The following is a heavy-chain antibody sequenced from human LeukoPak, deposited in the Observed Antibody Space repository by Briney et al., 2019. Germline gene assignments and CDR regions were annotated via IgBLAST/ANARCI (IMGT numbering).Heavy chain of an antibody. V-gene: IGHV4-59*01. CDR3: ARDYCGGDCYTSYHYYYMDV. CDR2: IYYSGST. Sequence: PSETLSLTCTVSGGSISSYYWSWIRQPPGKGLEWIGYIYYSGSTNYNPSLKSRVTISVDTSKNQFSLKLSSVTAADTAVYYCARDYCGGDCYTSYHYYYMDVWGKGTTVTVSS. CDR1: GGSISSYY. J-gene: IGHJ6*03. D-gene: IGHD2-21*02.